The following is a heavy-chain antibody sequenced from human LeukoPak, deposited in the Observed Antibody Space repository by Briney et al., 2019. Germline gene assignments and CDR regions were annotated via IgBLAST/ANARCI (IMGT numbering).Heavy chain of an antibody. V-gene: IGHV1-69*05. D-gene: IGHD3-10*01. Sequence: SVKVSCKASGGTFSSYAISWVRQAPGQGLEWMGGIIPIFGTANYAQKFQGRVTITTDESTSTAYMELSSLRSEDTAVYYCASLKEYYYGSGSYYNRWGQGTLVTVSS. CDR1: GGTFSSYA. CDR2: IIPIFGTA. CDR3: ASLKEYYYGSGSYYNR. J-gene: IGHJ5*02.